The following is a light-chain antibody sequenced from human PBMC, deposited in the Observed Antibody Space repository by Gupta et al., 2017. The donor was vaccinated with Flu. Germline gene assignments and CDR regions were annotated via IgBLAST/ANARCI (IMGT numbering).Light chain of an antibody. J-gene: IGLJ3*02. V-gene: IGLV2-14*01. CDR3: NSFTDSSTPGV. CDR2: EVN. CDR1: ASDVGGYDY. Sequence: QSALTQPAPVSGSPGQTITISCTGTASDVGGYDYFSWYQHHPGKPPKLLIYEVNRRPSGVSNRFSGSKSDNTAALTISGLEAEDEADYYCNSFTDSSTPGVFGGGTKLTVL.